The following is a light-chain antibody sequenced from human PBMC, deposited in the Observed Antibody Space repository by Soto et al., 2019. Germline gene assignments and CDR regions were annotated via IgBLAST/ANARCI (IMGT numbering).Light chain of an antibody. Sequence: QSVLTQPASVSGSPGQSITISCTGTSSDIGTYNYASWYQQHPGKAPKLMIYDVSNRPSGVSNRFSGSKSGSTASLTISGLQAEDEADYYCNSYTTSTTFVFGTGTKVTV. CDR1: SSDIGTYNY. CDR3: NSYTTSTTFV. V-gene: IGLV2-14*01. CDR2: DVS. J-gene: IGLJ1*01.